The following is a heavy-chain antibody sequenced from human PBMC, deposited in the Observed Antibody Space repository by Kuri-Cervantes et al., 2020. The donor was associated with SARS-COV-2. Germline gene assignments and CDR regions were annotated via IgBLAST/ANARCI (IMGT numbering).Heavy chain of an antibody. CDR3: ARDGGGKYSSGWADPGLGDAFDI. Sequence: GESLKISCAASGFTFSSYAMHWVRQAPGKGLEWVAVISYDGSNKYYADSVKGRFTISRDNSKNTLYLQMNSLRAEDTAVYYCARDGGGKYSSGWADPGLGDAFDIWGQGTMVTVSS. J-gene: IGHJ3*02. D-gene: IGHD6-19*01. CDR2: ISYDGSNK. CDR1: GFTFSSYA. V-gene: IGHV3-30-3*01.